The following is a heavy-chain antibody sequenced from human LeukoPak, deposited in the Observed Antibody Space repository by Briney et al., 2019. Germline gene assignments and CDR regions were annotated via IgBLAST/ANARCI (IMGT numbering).Heavy chain of an antibody. Sequence: PGGSLRLSCAASGFTFSSYWMHWVRQAPGKGLVWVSRINSDGSSTSYADSVKGRFTISRDNAKNTLYLQMNSLRAEDTAVYYCARFPGYSHGQRYFDYWGQGTLVTVSS. V-gene: IGHV3-74*01. CDR1: GFTFSSYW. J-gene: IGHJ4*02. CDR3: ARFPGYSHGQRYFDY. CDR2: INSDGSST. D-gene: IGHD5-18*01.